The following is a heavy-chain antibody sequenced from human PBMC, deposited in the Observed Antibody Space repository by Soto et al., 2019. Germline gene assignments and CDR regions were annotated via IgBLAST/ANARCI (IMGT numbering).Heavy chain of an antibody. CDR3: ARRAETNGWNGFGADKYYFDF. V-gene: IGHV1-8*01. J-gene: IGHJ4*02. CDR1: GYTFTSYD. D-gene: IGHD1-1*01. Sequence: ASVRVSCKASGYTFTSYDIYWVRQATGQGLEWMGWLNPNTGDSAYAQKFQGRISVTSDTSINTVHMELSSLRSEDTAVYYCARRAETNGWNGFGADKYYFDFWGQGTLVTVSS. CDR2: LNPNTGDS.